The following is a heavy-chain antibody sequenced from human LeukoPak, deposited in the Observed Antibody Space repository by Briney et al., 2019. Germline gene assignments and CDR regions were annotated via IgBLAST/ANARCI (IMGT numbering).Heavy chain of an antibody. CDR1: GFTFSSYT. CDR3: AKAGTGIVVVPAAIGFDY. CDR2: IDTSSSTM. Sequence: GGSLRLSCAASGFTFSSYTMNWVRQAPGKGLEVISFIDTSSSTMHYADSVKGRFTISRDNAKNSLYLQMNSLRAEDTAVYYCAKAGTGIVVVPAAIGFDYWGQGTLVTVSS. V-gene: IGHV3-48*01. D-gene: IGHD2-2*01. J-gene: IGHJ4*02.